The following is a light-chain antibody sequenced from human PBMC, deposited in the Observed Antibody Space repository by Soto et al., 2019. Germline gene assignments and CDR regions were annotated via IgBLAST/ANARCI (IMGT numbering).Light chain of an antibody. V-gene: IGLV2-8*01. J-gene: IGLJ1*01. CDR1: SSDVGRYNF. CDR2: EVN. Sequence: QSALTQPPSASGSPGQSVTISCSGTSSDVGRYNFVSWYQQYPGEAPKLLIYEVNKRPSGVPDRFSGSRSGNTASLTISGLQAEDEADYYCSSYTDSSNYVFGTGTKLTVL. CDR3: SSYTDSSNYV.